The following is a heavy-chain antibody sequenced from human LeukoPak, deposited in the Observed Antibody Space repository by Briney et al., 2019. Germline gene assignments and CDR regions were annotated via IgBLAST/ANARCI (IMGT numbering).Heavy chain of an antibody. V-gene: IGHV1-2*06. D-gene: IGHD1-26*01. CDR2: LHPNTGDT. CDR1: GYTFTDSY. J-gene: IGHJ4*02. CDR3: AKHHSGSYEY. Sequence: ASVKVSCKASGYTFTDSYIHWVRQAPGQGLEWMGLLHPNTGDTFYAQTFRGRVTMTRDTSISTAYMELNRLTSDDTAVYYCAKHHSGSYEYWAQGTLVTISS.